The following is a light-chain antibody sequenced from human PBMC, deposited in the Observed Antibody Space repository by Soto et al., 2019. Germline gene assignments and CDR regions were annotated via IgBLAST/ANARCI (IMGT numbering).Light chain of an antibody. CDR3: HKYNIATLFT. CDR2: AAS. Sequence: DIQMTQSPSSLSASVGDRVTITCRASQAIRNSLAWYQQKPGKVPSLLIYAASTLQPGVPSRFSGSGSGTDFTLTISSLQPKDVATYYCHKYNIATLFTFGPGTKVEIK. V-gene: IGKV1-27*01. J-gene: IGKJ3*01. CDR1: QAIRNS.